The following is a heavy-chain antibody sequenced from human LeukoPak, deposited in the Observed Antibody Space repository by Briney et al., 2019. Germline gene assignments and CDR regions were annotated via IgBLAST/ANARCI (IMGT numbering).Heavy chain of an antibody. CDR3: AREGYCSGGSCHSGIIDF. D-gene: IGHD2-15*01. Sequence: ASVKVSCKASGYTFITYGISWVRQAPGQGLEWMGWISPYNGNANYAQKIQGRLTMTTDTSTNTAYMELRSLRSDDTAVYYCAREGYCSGGSCHSGIIDFWGQGTMVSASS. CDR1: GYTFITYG. J-gene: IGHJ4*02. V-gene: IGHV1-18*01. CDR2: ISPYNGNA.